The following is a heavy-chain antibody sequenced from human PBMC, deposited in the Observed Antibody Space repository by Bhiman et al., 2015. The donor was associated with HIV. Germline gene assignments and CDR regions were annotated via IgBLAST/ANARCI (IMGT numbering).Heavy chain of an antibody. CDR1: GFTFDDYA. CDR3: AKDMTGELRHGLTERGWDY. Sequence: EVQLVESGGGLVQPGGSLRLSCAASGFTFDDYAIHWVRQAPGKGLEWVSGISWNGASIGYADSVKGRFTISRDNAKNSLYLQMTSLRAEDTALYYCAKDMTGELRHGLTERGWDYWGQGTLVTVSS. CDR2: ISWNGASI. J-gene: IGHJ4*02. D-gene: IGHD1-26*01. V-gene: IGHV3-9*01.